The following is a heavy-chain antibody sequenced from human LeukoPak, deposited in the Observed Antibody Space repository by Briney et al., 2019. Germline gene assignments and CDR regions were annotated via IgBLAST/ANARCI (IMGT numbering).Heavy chain of an antibody. D-gene: IGHD6-19*01. J-gene: IGHJ5*02. Sequence: ASVKVSCKASGYTFTGYYMHWVRQAPGQGLEWMGWINPNSGGTNYVQKFQGRVTMTRDTSISTAYMELSRLRSDDTAVYYCARDGLAVAANNWFDPWGQGTLVTVSS. CDR3: ARDGLAVAANNWFDP. V-gene: IGHV1-2*02. CDR1: GYTFTGYY. CDR2: INPNSGGT.